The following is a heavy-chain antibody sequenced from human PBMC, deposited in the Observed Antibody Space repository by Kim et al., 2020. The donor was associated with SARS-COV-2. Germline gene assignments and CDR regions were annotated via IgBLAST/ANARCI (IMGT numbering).Heavy chain of an antibody. CDR2: IIPIFGTA. CDR1: GGTFSSYA. Sequence: SVKVSCKASGGTFSSYAISLVRQAPGQGLEWMGGIIPIFGTANYAQKFQGRVTITADESTSTAYMELSSLRSEDTAVYYCARGEYGSAWGAIDYWGQGTLVTVSS. J-gene: IGHJ4*02. D-gene: IGHD3-10*01. V-gene: IGHV1-69*13. CDR3: ARGEYGSAWGAIDY.